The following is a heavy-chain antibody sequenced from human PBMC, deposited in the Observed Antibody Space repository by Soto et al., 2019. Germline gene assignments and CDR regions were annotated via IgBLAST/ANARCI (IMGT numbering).Heavy chain of an antibody. CDR1: GGTFSSYA. J-gene: IGHJ5*02. V-gene: IGHV1-69*13. Sequence: SVKVSCKASGGTFSSYANSWVRQAPGQGLEWMGGIIPIFGTANYAQKFHSGVSITADESTSTAYLVLSSLRSDVTAVYYCARSPGMLVNWFDPWGKGTLVSAAS. CDR2: IIPIFGTA. CDR3: ARSPGMLVNWFDP. D-gene: IGHD2-8*01.